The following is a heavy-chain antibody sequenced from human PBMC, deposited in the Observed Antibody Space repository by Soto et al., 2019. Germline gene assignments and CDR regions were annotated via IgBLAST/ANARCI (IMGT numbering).Heavy chain of an antibody. J-gene: IGHJ6*02. CDR3: ASRIAAVRIDYYYYGMDV. CDR2: IYHSGST. V-gene: IGHV4-4*02. CDR1: SGSISSSNW. Sequence: SETLSLTCAVSSGSISSSNWWSWVRQPPGKGLEWIGEIYHSGSTNYNPSLKSRVTISVDKSKNQLSLKLSSVTAADTALFYCASRIAAVRIDYYYYGMDVWGQGTTVTVSS. D-gene: IGHD6-13*01.